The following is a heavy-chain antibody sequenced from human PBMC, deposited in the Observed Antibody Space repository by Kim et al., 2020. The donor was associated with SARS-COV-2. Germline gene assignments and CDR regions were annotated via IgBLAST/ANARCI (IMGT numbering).Heavy chain of an antibody. CDR1: GGSISSYY. Sequence: SETLSLTCTVSGGSISSYYWSWIRQPPGKGLEWIGYIYYSGSTNYNPSLKSRVTISVDTSKNQFSLKLSSVTAADTAVYYCARNVGYYYDSSGNRGWYFDLWGRGTLVTVSS. D-gene: IGHD3-22*01. CDR2: IYYSGST. V-gene: IGHV4-59*08. J-gene: IGHJ2*01. CDR3: ARNVGYYYDSSGNRGWYFDL.